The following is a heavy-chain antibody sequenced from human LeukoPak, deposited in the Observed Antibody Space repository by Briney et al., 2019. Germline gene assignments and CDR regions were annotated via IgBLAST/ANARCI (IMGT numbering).Heavy chain of an antibody. J-gene: IGHJ4*02. D-gene: IGHD3-10*01. V-gene: IGHV1-69*05. CDR1: GGTFSSYA. Sequence: SVKVSCKASGGTFSSYAISWVRQAPGQGLEWMGGIIPIFGTANYAQKFQGRVTITRDTSANTAYMELRSLRSEDTAVYYCARVDYYGSGNYFDYWGQGSLVTVSS. CDR2: IIPIFGTA. CDR3: ARVDYYGSGNYFDY.